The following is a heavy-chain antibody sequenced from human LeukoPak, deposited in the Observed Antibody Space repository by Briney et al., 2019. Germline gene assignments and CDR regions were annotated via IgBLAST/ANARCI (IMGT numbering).Heavy chain of an antibody. V-gene: IGHV4-4*07. J-gene: IGHJ4*02. CDR3: ARGSRIAVTGSDFDY. D-gene: IGHD6-19*01. CDR1: GGSISSYY. Sequence: PSETLSLTCTVSGGSISSYYWSWIRQPAGKGLEWIGRIYTSGSTNYNPSLKSRVTMSVDTSKNQFSLKLSSVTAADTAVYYCARGSRIAVTGSDFDYWGQGTLVTVSS. CDR2: IYTSGST.